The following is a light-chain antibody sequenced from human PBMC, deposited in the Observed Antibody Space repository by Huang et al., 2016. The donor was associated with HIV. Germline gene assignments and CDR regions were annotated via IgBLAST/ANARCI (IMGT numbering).Light chain of an antibody. Sequence: VMMSQSPATLAASPGERVTLSCGASQSVNTNFAWYQQKPGQPPRLLIYAASTRATGVPARFAGRGSGTEFTLTIDSLQSDDFAVYYCQQYNKWPPEYTFGQGTRLG. J-gene: IGKJ2*01. CDR2: AAS. CDR1: QSVNTN. CDR3: QQYNKWPPEYT. V-gene: IGKV3-15*01.